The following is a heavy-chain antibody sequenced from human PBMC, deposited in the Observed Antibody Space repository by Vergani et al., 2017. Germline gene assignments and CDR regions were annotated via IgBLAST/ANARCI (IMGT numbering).Heavy chain of an antibody. J-gene: IGHJ6*02. CDR1: DTSIMTNPY. D-gene: IGHD3-10*01. CDR2: IHHSGDT. Sequence: QVQLQESGPGLVKPSETLTLTCDVSDTSIMTNPYWGWFRQSPGKGLEWIGCIHHSGDTHSNSSLKSRVSISIVSSSKFSLSLTSVTAADTAIYYCARHRGSGGFFPSSYFYGMDVWGHGTTVTVPS. CDR3: ARHRGSGGFFPSSYFYGMDV. V-gene: IGHV4-38-2*01.